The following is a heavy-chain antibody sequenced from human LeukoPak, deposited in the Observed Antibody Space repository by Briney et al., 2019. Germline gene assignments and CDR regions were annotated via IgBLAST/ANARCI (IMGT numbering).Heavy chain of an antibody. J-gene: IGHJ4*02. V-gene: IGHV3-33*06. D-gene: IGHD4-11*01. CDR2: IWSDGGNQ. Sequence: GGSLRLSCAASKFTFSHYGMHWVRQAPGKGLQWVAVIWSDGGNQYYADSVKGRFTISRDNSNNMVYLQMNSLRVDDTGVYYCAKDAQRGFDYSNSLEYWGQGALVTVSS. CDR1: KFTFSHYG. CDR3: AKDAQRGFDYSNSLEY.